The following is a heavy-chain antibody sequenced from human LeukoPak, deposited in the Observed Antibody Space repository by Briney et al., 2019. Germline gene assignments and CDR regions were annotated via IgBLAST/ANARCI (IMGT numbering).Heavy chain of an antibody. D-gene: IGHD3-3*01. V-gene: IGHV4-34*01. CDR3: ARENYDFSIGDV. CDR2: INHSGST. Sequence: ASETLSLTCTVSGGSISSYYWSWIRQPPGKGLEWIGEINHSGSTNYNPSLKSRVTISVDTSKNQFSLKLSSVTAADTAVYYCARENYDFSIGDVWGKGTTVTVSS. CDR1: GGSISSYY. J-gene: IGHJ6*04.